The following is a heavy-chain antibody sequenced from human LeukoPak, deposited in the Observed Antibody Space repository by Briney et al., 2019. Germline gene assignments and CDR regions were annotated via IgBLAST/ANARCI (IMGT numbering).Heavy chain of an antibody. D-gene: IGHD6-19*01. V-gene: IGHV4-34*01. CDR1: GGSFSGYY. CDR3: AGGIAVAGPPDY. Sequence: SETLSLTCAVYGGSFSGYYWSWIRQPPGKGLEWIGEINHSGSTNYNPSLKSRVTISVDTSKNQFSLKLSSVAAADTAVYYCAGGIAVAGPPDYWGQGTLDTVSS. J-gene: IGHJ4*02. CDR2: INHSGST.